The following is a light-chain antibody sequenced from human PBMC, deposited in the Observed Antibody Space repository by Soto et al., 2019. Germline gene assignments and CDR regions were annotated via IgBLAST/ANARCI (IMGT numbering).Light chain of an antibody. Sequence: NFMLTQPHSVSESPGQTVTISCTRSSGSIAINYVQWYQQRPGSAPTTVIYEDNQRPSGVPDRFSGSIDSSSNSASLTISGLKTEDEADYYCQSYDSSIVVFGGGTKLTVL. CDR2: EDN. J-gene: IGLJ2*01. CDR3: QSYDSSIVV. V-gene: IGLV6-57*04. CDR1: SGSIAINY.